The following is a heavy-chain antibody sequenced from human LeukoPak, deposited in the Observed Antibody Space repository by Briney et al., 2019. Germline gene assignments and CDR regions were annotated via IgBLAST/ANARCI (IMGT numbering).Heavy chain of an antibody. CDR1: GFIFSNYV. D-gene: IGHD3-16*01. CDR2: ISYDGSNK. V-gene: IGHV3-30*18. J-gene: IGHJ4*02. Sequence: GGSLRLSCAASGFIFSNYVMHWVRQAPGKGLEWVAVISYDGSNKYYTDSVKGRFTISRVNSKNTLYLQMNSLRIEDTALYYCAKDGADWGRGTLVTVSS. CDR3: AKDGAD.